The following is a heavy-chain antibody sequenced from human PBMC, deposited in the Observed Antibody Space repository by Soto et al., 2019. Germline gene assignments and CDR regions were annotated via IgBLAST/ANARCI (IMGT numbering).Heavy chain of an antibody. Sequence: QVQLVESGGGVVQPGRSLRLSCAASGFAFSSFAMHWVRQAPGKGLEWVTFMSYDGSNTFYADSVKGRFTISRDNSNNTLYLQMSSLRPEDTAVYYFAKSHSTALVPYYFDYWGQGTLVTVSS. V-gene: IGHV3-30*18. J-gene: IGHJ4*02. CDR3: AKSHSTALVPYYFDY. D-gene: IGHD5-18*01. CDR1: GFAFSSFA. CDR2: MSYDGSNT.